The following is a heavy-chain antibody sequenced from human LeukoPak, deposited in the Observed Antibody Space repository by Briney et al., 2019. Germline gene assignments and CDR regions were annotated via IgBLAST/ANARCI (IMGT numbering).Heavy chain of an antibody. D-gene: IGHD6-19*01. CDR1: GGSISSYY. CDR2: IYYSGST. Sequence: SETLSLTRPVSGGSISSYYWSLIRQPPGKGLEWIGYIYYSGSTNYNPSLKSRVTISVDTSKNQFSLKLSSVTAADTAVYYCAGHTYTGLGDYWGQGTLVTVSS. V-gene: IGHV4-59*01. J-gene: IGHJ4*02. CDR3: AGHTYTGLGDY.